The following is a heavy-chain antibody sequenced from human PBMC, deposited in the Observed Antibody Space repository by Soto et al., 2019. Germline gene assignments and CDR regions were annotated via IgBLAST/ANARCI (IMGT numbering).Heavy chain of an antibody. J-gene: IGHJ4*02. CDR2: VRIGGSR. V-gene: IGHV3-23*01. CDR3: SKRHGAGGHVDD. Sequence: GGSRRLSCALAGFTSSSYAMGWVRQGQGKGLECFTVVRIGGSRHYADSVRGRFTICRDNSKHVLYMQMNSMTGEATAVYVCSKRHGAGGHVDDWGQGALVSFS. D-gene: IGHD2-8*01. CDR1: GFTSSSYA.